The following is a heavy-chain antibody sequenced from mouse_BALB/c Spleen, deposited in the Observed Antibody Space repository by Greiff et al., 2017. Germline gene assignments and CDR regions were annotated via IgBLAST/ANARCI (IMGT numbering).Heavy chain of an antibody. D-gene: IGHD1-1*01. CDR1: GYTFTSYW. V-gene: IGHV1-69*02. J-gene: IGHJ4*01. CDR3: ARGNYGSSSGAMDY. CDR2: IDPSDSYT. Sequence: VQLQQPGAELVKPGASVKLSCKASGYTFTSYWMHWVKQRPGQGLEWIGEIDPSDSYTNYNQKFKGKATLTVDKSSSTAYMQLSSLTSEDSAVYYCARGNYGSSSGAMDYWGQGTSVTVSS.